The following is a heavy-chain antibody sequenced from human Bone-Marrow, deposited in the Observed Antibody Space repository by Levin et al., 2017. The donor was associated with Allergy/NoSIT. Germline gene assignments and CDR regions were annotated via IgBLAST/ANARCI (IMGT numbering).Heavy chain of an antibody. J-gene: IGHJ6*02. D-gene: IGHD2-2*01. CDR3: ARDWYCITTSCWGYGLDV. CDR1: GGSINSYF. Sequence: SETLSLTCTVSGGSINSYFWSWIRQTPGKGLEWIGNIYYSGSINYNPSLKSRVTISVDTSKNQFSLKLSSVSAADTAVYYCARDWYCITTSCWGYGLDVWGQGTTVTVSS. V-gene: IGHV4-59*01. CDR2: IYYSGSI.